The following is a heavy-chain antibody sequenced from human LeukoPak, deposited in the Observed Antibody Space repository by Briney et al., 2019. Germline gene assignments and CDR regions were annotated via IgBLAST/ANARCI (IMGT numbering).Heavy chain of an antibody. CDR3: ARVGIAVAGTNFDY. J-gene: IGHJ4*02. Sequence: SETLSLNCTVSGGSISSYYWSWIRQPAGKGLEWIGRIYTSGSTNYNPSLKSRVTMSVDTSKNQFSLKLSSVTAADTAVYHCARVGIAVAGTNFDYWGQGTLVTVSS. CDR2: IYTSGST. CDR1: GGSISSYY. V-gene: IGHV4-4*07. D-gene: IGHD6-19*01.